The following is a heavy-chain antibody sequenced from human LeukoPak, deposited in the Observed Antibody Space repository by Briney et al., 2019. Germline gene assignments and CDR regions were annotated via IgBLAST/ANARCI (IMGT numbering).Heavy chain of an antibody. CDR1: SGSVSSGDNY. D-gene: IGHD2-21*02. J-gene: IGHJ4*02. CDR2: IHNSGRT. V-gene: IGHV4-61*08. CDR3: AGLPAHRPLDY. Sequence: PSETLSLTCTVSSGSVSSGDNYWNWIRQSPGEGLEWIGYIHNSGRTTYNPSLKSRSTILLDTSKNQFSLNLRSVIAADTAVYYCAGLPAHRPLDYWGQGILVTVSS.